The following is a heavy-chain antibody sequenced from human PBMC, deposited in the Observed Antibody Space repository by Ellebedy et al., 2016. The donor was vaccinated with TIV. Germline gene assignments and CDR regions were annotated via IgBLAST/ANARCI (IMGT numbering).Heavy chain of an antibody. CDR2: ISSSSSYI. J-gene: IGHJ4*02. Sequence: GESLKISXAASGFTFSSYSMNWVRQAPGKGLEWVSSISSSSSYIYYADSVKGRFTISRDNAKNSLYLQMNSLRAEDTAVYYCARGGYSYAVFDYWGQGTLVTVSS. D-gene: IGHD5-18*01. CDR3: ARGGYSYAVFDY. V-gene: IGHV3-21*01. CDR1: GFTFSSYS.